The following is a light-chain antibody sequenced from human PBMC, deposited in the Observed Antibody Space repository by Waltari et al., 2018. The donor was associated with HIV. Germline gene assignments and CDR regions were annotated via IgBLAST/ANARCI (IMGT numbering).Light chain of an antibody. CDR3: QQYGTSPRT. V-gene: IGKV3-20*01. J-gene: IGKJ1*01. CDR1: QSVTSNF. CDR2: GAS. Sequence: EIVLTQSPGTLFLSPGERATLSCRASQSVTSNFLAWYQQKPGQAPRVLIYGASSRATCIPERFSGSVSGTDFSLTVSRLEPEDFAVYYCQQYGTSPRTFGQGTKVEIK.